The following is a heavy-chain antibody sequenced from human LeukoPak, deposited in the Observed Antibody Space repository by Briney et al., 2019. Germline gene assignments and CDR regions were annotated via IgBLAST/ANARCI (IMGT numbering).Heavy chain of an antibody. CDR2: IYHSGST. CDR1: GGSTSSSNW. V-gene: IGHV4-4*02. Sequence: PSETLSLTCAVSGGSTSSSNWWSWVRQPPGKGLEWIGEIYHSGSTNYNPSLKSRVTISVDKSKNQFSLKLSSVTAADTAVYYCARGPSYYDFWSGYKNNNWFDPWGQGTLVTVSS. CDR3: ARGPSYYDFWSGYKNNNWFDP. D-gene: IGHD3-3*01. J-gene: IGHJ5*02.